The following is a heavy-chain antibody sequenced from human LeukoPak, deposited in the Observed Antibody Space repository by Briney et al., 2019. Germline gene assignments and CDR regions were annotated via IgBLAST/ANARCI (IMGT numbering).Heavy chain of an antibody. CDR3: ARDPHYYGSGTPGSFDY. CDR1: GFTFSSYA. D-gene: IGHD3-10*01. Sequence: GGSLRLSCAASGFTFSSYAMSWVRQAPGKGLEWVSSISSTSSYIYYADSVKGRFTISRDNAKNSLYLQMNSLRAEDTAVYYCARDPHYYGSGTPGSFDYWGQGTLVTVSS. CDR2: ISSTSSYI. J-gene: IGHJ4*02. V-gene: IGHV3-21*06.